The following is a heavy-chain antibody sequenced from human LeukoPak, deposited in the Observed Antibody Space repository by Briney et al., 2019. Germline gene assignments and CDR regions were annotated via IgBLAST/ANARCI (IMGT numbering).Heavy chain of an antibody. J-gene: IGHJ2*01. V-gene: IGHV3-49*05. D-gene: IGHD2-2*02. Sequence: NPGGSLRLSCTGSGFSFRDNAMGWFRQAPGKGLEWVGFIRSAAYDGTAVYAASVTGRFIVSRDDSKNVADLQMDSLKTEDTAVYYCASATLRFCSGSSCFTRDWYFHLWGRATLVTVSS. CDR1: GFSFRDNA. CDR2: IRSAAYDGTA. CDR3: ASATLRFCSGSSCFTRDWYFHL.